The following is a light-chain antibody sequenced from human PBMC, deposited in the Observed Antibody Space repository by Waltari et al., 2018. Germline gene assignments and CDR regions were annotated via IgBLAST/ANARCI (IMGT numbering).Light chain of an antibody. CDR2: EVN. Sequence: QSALTQPPSVSGSPGQSVTVSCTGTSSDFGSYNHVSWYQQPPSTAPKLIIYEVNNRPSGVPDRFSGAKAGNTASLTISGLQAEDEADYYCSSYTSSSTGVFGGGTKLTVL. CDR3: SSYTSSSTGV. V-gene: IGLV2-18*02. J-gene: IGLJ2*01. CDR1: SSDFGSYNH.